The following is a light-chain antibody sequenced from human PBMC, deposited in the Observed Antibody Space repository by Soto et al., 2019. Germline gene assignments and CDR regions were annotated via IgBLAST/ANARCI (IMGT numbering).Light chain of an antibody. CDR3: QQRSNWIT. CDR2: DAS. Sequence: EIVLTQSPATLSLSPGESATLSCRASQSVSTYLVWYQQKPGQAPRLLTYDASNRATGIPARFSGGGSGTDFTLTISSLEPEDFAVYYCQQRSNWITFGQGKRLEIK. J-gene: IGKJ5*01. V-gene: IGKV3-11*01. CDR1: QSVSTY.